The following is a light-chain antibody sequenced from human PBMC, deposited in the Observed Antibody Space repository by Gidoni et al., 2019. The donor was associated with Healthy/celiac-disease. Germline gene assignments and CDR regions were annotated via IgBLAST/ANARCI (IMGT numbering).Light chain of an antibody. CDR1: QSVSSSY. CDR2: GAS. J-gene: IGKJ2*01. V-gene: IGKV3-20*01. CDR3: QQYGSSPRT. Sequence: EIVLTQSPGTLSLSPGERATLSCRASQSVSSSYLAWYQQKPGQAPRLLIYGASSRATGIPDRFSGSGSGTDFTLTISRLFPEDFAVYYCQQYGSSPRTFGQGTKLEIK.